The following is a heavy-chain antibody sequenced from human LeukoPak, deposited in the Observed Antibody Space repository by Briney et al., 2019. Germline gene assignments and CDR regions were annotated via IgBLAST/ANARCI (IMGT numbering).Heavy chain of an antibody. Sequence: GESLKISCKGSGYSFTSYWIGWVRQMPGKGLEWMGIIYPGDSDTRYSPSFQGQVTISADKSISTAYLQWSSQKASDTAMYYRARVLCSSTSCYGAFDIWGQGTMVTVSS. J-gene: IGHJ3*02. V-gene: IGHV5-51*01. CDR3: ARVLCSSTSCYGAFDI. CDR2: IYPGDSDT. D-gene: IGHD2-2*01. CDR1: GYSFTSYW.